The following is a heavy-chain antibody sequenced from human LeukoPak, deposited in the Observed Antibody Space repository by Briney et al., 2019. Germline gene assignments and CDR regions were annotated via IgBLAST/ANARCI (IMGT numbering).Heavy chain of an antibody. J-gene: IGHJ4*02. CDR3: TTVRPGTSGYSY. D-gene: IGHD3-22*01. V-gene: IGHV3-15*01. Sequence: GGSLRLSCAASGFTFSNAWMSWVRQAPGKGLEWVGRVRSKADGGTTDYAAPAKGRFTISRDDSKNTVLLQMNSLKTEDTAVYYCTTVRPGTSGYSYWGRGTLVTVSS. CDR2: VRSKADGGTT. CDR1: GFTFSNAW.